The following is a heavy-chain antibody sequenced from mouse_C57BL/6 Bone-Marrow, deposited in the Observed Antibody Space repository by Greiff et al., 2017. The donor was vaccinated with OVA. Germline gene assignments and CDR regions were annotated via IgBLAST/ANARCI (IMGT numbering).Heavy chain of an antibody. CDR2: ISSGSSTI. V-gene: IGHV5-17*01. D-gene: IGHD2-3*01. CDR1: GFTFSDYG. J-gene: IGHJ3*01. CDR3: ARADGGWFAY. Sequence: VQLKESGGGLVKPGGSLKLSCAASGFTFSDYGMHWVRQAPEKGLEWVAYISSGSSTIYYADTVKGRFTISRDNAKNTLFLQMTSLRSEDTAMYYCARADGGWFAYWGQGTLVTVSA.